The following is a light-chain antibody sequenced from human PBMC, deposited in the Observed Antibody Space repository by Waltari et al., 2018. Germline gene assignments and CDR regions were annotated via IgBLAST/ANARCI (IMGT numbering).Light chain of an antibody. CDR3: QQYDNYWT. CDR2: KAS. J-gene: IGKJ1*01. V-gene: IGKV1-5*03. Sequence: DIQMTQSPSTLSASVGDRVTITCRASQSITNWLAWYQQKPGKAPQLLIYKASNLESGVPSRFSGSGSGTEFTLTISSLQPDDFATYYCQQYDNYWTFGQGTKVEIK. CDR1: QSITNW.